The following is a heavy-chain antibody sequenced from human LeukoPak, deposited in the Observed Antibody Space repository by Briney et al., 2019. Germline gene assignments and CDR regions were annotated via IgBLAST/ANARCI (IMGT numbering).Heavy chain of an antibody. CDR2: IIPIFGTT. D-gene: IGHD3-22*01. J-gene: IGHJ4*02. CDR3: ARAQKKYYYDSSGYHSRDYFDY. CDR1: GVTFSNFA. Sequence: GASVKVSCKASGVTFSNFAISWVRQAPGQGLEWMGGIIPIFGTTNYAQKFQGRVTITADKSTSTAYMELSSLRSEDTAVYYCARAQKKYYYDSSGYHSRDYFDYWGQGTLVTVSS. V-gene: IGHV1-69*06.